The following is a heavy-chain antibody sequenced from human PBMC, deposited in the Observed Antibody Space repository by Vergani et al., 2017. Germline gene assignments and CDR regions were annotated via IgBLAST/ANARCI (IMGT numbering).Heavy chain of an antibody. CDR1: GFTFNSYG. CDR3: AKEGGGYCSGGTCYPEY. J-gene: IGHJ4*02. V-gene: IGHV3-30*02. D-gene: IGHD2-15*01. CDR2: IRSDESRR. Sequence: QVQLVESGGGVVQPGGSLRLSCAASGFTFNSYGIHWVRQAPGKGLEGVASIRSDESRRYYGDSMEGPFTISRDNSKNTLYLQMKSLRPEDTAVYYCAKEGGGYCSGGTCYPEYWGQGTLVIVSS.